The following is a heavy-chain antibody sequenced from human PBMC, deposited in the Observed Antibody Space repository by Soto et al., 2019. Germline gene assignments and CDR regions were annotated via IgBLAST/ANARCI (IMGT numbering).Heavy chain of an antibody. V-gene: IGHV4-59*01. CDR3: ARLEGSHYFDY. J-gene: IGHJ4*02. Sequence: NPSETLSLTCTVSGGSISSYYWSWIRQPPGKGLEWIGYIYYSGSTNYNPPLKSRVTISVDTSKNQFSLKLSSVTAADTAVYYCARLEGSHYFDYWGQGTLVTVSS. D-gene: IGHD3-10*01. CDR1: GGSISSYY. CDR2: IYYSGST.